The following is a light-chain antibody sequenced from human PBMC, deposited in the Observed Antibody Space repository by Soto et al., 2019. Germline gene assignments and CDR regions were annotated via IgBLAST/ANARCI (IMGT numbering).Light chain of an antibody. V-gene: IGLV1-47*02. Sequence: QSVLTQPPSASGTPWQRVTVSCCGNTANIGKNFVYAYHQLPGTAPRLLIYNNARRPSGVPDRFSGSKSGTSASLAISGLRSEDEADYYCATWDDRQSGRVFGTGTKVTVL. J-gene: IGLJ1*01. CDR1: TANIGKNF. CDR2: NNA. CDR3: ATWDDRQSGRV.